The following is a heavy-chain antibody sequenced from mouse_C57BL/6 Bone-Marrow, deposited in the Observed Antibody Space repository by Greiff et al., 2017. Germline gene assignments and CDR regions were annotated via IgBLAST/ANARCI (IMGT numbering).Heavy chain of an antibody. J-gene: IGHJ2*01. V-gene: IGHV1-81*01. CDR2: IYPRSGNT. CDR3: ARAVGLFDD. D-gene: IGHD6-1*01. CDR1: GYTFTSYG. Sequence: VQLQQSGAELARPGASVKLSCKASGYTFTSYGISWVKQRTGQGLEWIGEIYPRSGNTYYTEKFKGKATLTADKSSSTAYMELRSLTSEDAAVYFCARAVGLFDDWGQGTTLTV.